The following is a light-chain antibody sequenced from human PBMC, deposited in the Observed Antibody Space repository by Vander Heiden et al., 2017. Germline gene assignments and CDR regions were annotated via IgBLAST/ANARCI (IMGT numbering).Light chain of an antibody. CDR3: QQSYSVPLT. J-gene: IGKJ4*01. Sequence: DTQMPQSPSSLSASVGDRVTITCRASQSISSYLNWYQQKPGKAPNLLIYAASTLQSGVPSRFSGSGSGTDFILTISSLQPEDFATYYCQQSYSVPLTFGGGTKVEI. CDR1: QSISSY. CDR2: AAS. V-gene: IGKV1-39*01.